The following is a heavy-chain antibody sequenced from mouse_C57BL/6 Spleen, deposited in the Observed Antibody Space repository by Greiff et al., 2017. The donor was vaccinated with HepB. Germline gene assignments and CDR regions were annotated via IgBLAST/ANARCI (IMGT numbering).Heavy chain of an antibody. CDR3: ASNWDGGAWFAY. D-gene: IGHD4-1*01. J-gene: IGHJ3*01. CDR2: IYPRSGNT. CDR1: GYTFTSYG. V-gene: IGHV1-81*01. Sequence: VQLQQSGAELARPGASVKLSCKASGYTFTSYGISWVKQRTGQGLEWIGEIYPRSGNTYYNEKFKGKATLTADKSSSTAYMELRSLTSEDSAVYFCASNWDGGAWFAYWGQGTLVTVSA.